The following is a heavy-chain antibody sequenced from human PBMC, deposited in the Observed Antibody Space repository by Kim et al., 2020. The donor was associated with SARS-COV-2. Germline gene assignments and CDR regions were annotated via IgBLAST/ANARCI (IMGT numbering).Heavy chain of an antibody. CDR3: ARAMRGSGSLYYFDY. J-gene: IGHJ4*02. D-gene: IGHD1-26*01. CDR1: GFTFSSYS. CDR2: ISSSSSYI. V-gene: IGHV3-21*01. Sequence: GGSLRLSCAASGFTFSSYSMNWVRQAPGKGLEWVSSISSSSSYIYYADSVKGRFTISRDNAKNSLYLQMNSLRAEDTAVYYCARAMRGSGSLYYFDYWGQGNLVTVST.